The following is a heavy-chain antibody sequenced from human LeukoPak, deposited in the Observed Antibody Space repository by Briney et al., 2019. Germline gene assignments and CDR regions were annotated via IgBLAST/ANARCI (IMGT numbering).Heavy chain of an antibody. D-gene: IGHD3-10*01. CDR3: AKESSYYGSGSYYKAFDY. Sequence: PGGPLRLSCAASGFTFRSYAMSWVRQAPGKGLEWVSAISGSASSTYYADSEKGRFTISRDNSKNTLYLQMNSLRAEDTAVYYCAKESSYYGSGSYYKAFDYWGQGTLGTVSS. CDR2: ISGSASST. J-gene: IGHJ4*02. CDR1: GFTFRSYA. V-gene: IGHV3-23*01.